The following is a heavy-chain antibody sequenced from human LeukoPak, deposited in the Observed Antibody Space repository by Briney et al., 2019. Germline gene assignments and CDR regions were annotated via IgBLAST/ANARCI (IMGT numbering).Heavy chain of an antibody. CDR3: ARGIASGTLSYYYYGMDV. J-gene: IGHJ6*02. D-gene: IGHD6-13*01. CDR2: IYYSGST. CDR1: GGSISSYY. Sequence: KPSETLSLTCAVSGGSISSYYWTWIRQPPGKGLEWIGYIYYSGSTNYNPSLKSRVTISVGTSKNQFSLKLSSVTAADTAVYYCARGIASGTLSYYYYGMDVWGQGTTVTVSS. V-gene: IGHV4-59*08.